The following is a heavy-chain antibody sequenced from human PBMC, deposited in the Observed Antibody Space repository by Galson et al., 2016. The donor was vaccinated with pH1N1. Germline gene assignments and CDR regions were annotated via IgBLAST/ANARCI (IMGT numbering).Heavy chain of an antibody. D-gene: IGHD2/OR15-2a*01. CDR1: GSYFSNYW. J-gene: IGHJ6*02. CDR2: IDPSDSYI. V-gene: IGHV5-10-1*01. Sequence: QSGAEVKKPGESLRISCETSGSYFSNYWISWVRQMPGKGLEWMGRIDPSDSYINYNPSFEGHVTISVDKSNSTAYLQWASLKTSDTAIYYCARHFPGTLHYHVYVMGVWGQGTTVTVSS. CDR3: ARHFPGTLHYHVYVMGV.